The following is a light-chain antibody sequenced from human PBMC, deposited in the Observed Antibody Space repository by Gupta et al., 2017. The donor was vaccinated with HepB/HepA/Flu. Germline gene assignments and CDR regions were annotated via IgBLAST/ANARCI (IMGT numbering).Light chain of an antibody. CDR1: QSVLYSSNNKDY. CDR3: QEEDSVPLT. Sequence: DIVMTQSPDSLAVSLGERATINCKSSQSVLYSSNNKDYLAWYQQKPGQPPKLLIYWASTRESGVPDRFSGRASGTDFTLTISILHAEDVAVYYCQEEDSVPLTFGGGTKVTIK. J-gene: IGKJ4*01. V-gene: IGKV4-1*01. CDR2: WAS.